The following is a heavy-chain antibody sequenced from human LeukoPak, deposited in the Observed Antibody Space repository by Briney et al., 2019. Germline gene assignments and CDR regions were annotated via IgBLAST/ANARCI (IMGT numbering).Heavy chain of an antibody. J-gene: IGHJ5*01. Sequence: HGESLKISCKASGYIFTSYWIGWVRQLPGKGREWMGIIYPGDADTRYKPPFQGQVTTSADKSISAAYLQWSSLKALDTAMYYCARGYGWGSYSHRINLVYSGGEGILVAVSS. V-gene: IGHV5-51*01. CDR1: GYIFTSYW. CDR2: IYPGDADT. CDR3: ARGYGWGSYSHRINLVYS. D-gene: IGHD3-10*01.